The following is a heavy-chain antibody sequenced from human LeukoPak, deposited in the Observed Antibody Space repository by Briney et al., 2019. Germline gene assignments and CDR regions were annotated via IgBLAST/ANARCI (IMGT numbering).Heavy chain of an antibody. D-gene: IGHD6-13*01. V-gene: IGHV3-30*04. J-gene: IGHJ4*02. CDR2: ISYDGSIN. CDR1: GFTFSSYA. Sequence: GGSLRLSCAASGFTFSSYAMHWVRQAPGKGLEWVALISYDGSINDYADSVKGRFTISRDNSKNTLYLQMNSLRADDTAMYYCARGSYSNSWKTFDYWGQGTLVTVSS. CDR3: ARGSYSNSWKTFDY.